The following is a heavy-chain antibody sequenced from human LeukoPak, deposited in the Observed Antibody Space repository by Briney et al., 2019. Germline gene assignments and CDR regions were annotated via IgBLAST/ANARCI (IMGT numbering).Heavy chain of an antibody. J-gene: IGHJ5*02. CDR1: GGSFSGYY. CDR2: IKHSGST. D-gene: IGHD6-19*01. CDR3: ARVPYEESSGWYRGWFGP. Sequence: SETLSLTCAVDGGSFSGYYWSWIRQPPGKGLEWIGEIKHSGSTNYNPSLKSRVSISVDTSKNQFSLKLISVTAADTAVYYCARVPYEESSGWYRGWFGPWGQGTLVTVSS. V-gene: IGHV4-34*01.